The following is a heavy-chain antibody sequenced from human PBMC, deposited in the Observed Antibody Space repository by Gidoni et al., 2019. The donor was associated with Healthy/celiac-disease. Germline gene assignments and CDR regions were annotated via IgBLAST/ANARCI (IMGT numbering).Heavy chain of an antibody. D-gene: IGHD2-2*01. V-gene: IGHV3-23*01. CDR1: GFTCSRYA. Sequence: EVQLLESGGGLVQPGGSLRLSCAASGFTCSRYAMSWVRQAPGKGLAWVSAISGSGGSTYYADSVKGRFTISRDNAKNTLYLQMNSLRAEDTAVYYCAKQGYCSSTSCPGTDAFDIWGQGTMVTVSS. J-gene: IGHJ3*02. CDR2: ISGSGGST. CDR3: AKQGYCSSTSCPGTDAFDI.